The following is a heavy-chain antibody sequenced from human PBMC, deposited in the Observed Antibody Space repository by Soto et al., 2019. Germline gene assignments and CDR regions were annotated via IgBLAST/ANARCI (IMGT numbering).Heavy chain of an antibody. Sequence: QLQLPESGSGLVKPSQTLSLTCAVSGGSISGTTYSWSWIRQPPGKGLEWIGYIYDSGNTYYKPSLKSQFSISVDRSKNQFSLKLSSVTAADTAVYYCARGQGAAAGHSNFDYWGQGALVTVSS. V-gene: IGHV4-30-2*01. D-gene: IGHD6-13*01. CDR1: GGSISGTTYS. CDR2: IYDSGNT. CDR3: ARGQGAAAGHSNFDY. J-gene: IGHJ4*02.